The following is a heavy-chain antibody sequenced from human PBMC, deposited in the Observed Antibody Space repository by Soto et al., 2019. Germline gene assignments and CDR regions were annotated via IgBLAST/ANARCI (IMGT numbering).Heavy chain of an antibody. D-gene: IGHD3-22*01. CDR3: AKDESNSNPLYYFDY. V-gene: IGHV3-23*01. CDR2: ISATSSNT. Sequence: GGSLRLSCVASGFTFSIYAMTWVRQAPGKGLEWVSSISATSSNTYYADSVKGRFTISRDNSKNTLFLHMNSLRAEDTALYYCAKDESNSNPLYYFDYWGQGTLVTVSS. CDR1: GFTFSIYA. J-gene: IGHJ4*02.